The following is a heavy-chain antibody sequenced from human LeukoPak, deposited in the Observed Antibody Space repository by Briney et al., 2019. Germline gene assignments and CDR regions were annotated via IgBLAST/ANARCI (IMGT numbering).Heavy chain of an antibody. D-gene: IGHD6-19*01. CDR1: GGSISSYY. J-gene: IGHJ3*02. V-gene: IGHV4-59*01. CDR3: ARGLAGTDAFDI. CDR2: IYYSGST. Sequence: SETLSLTCTVSGGSISSYYWSWIRQPPGKGLEWIGYIYYSGSTNYNPSLKSRVTISVDTSKNQFSLKLSPVTAADTAVYYCARGLAGTDAFDIWGQGTMVTVSS.